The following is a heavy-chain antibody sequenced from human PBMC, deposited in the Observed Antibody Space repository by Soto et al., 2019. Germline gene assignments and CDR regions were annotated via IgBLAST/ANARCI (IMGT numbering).Heavy chain of an antibody. CDR1: GFTFDDYG. V-gene: IGHV3-20*01. J-gene: IGHJ6*03. Sequence: GGSLRLSCAASGFTFDDYGMSWVRQAPGKGLEWVSGINWNGGSTGYADSVKGRFTISRDNAKNSLYLQMNSLRAEDTALYHCARVLVGYCSSTSEEPCYYYMDVWGKGTTVTVSS. CDR2: INWNGGST. CDR3: ARVLVGYCSSTSEEPCYYYMDV. D-gene: IGHD2-2*01.